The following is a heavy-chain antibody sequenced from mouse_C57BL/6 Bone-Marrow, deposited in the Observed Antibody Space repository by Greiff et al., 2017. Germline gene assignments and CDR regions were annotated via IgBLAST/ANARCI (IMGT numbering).Heavy chain of an antibody. Sequence: EVMLVESGGGLVQPGGSLKLSCAASGFTFSDYYMYWVRQTPEKRLEWVAYISNGGGSTYYPDTVKGRFTISRDNAKNTLYLQMSRLKSEDTAMYYCARRSYGSSYEYFDVWGTGTTVTVSS. CDR3: ARRSYGSSYEYFDV. J-gene: IGHJ1*03. CDR2: ISNGGGST. V-gene: IGHV5-12*01. CDR1: GFTFSDYY. D-gene: IGHD1-1*01.